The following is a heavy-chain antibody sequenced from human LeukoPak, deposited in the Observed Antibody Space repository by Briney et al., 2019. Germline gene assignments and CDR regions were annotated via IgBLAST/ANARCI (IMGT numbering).Heavy chain of an antibody. CDR3: ARVDYTNWYSFDY. Sequence: GGSLRLSCAASGFTFSSYSMNWVRQAPGKGLEWVSYISSSSSRSSTIYYADSVKGRFTISRDNAKNSLYLQMNSLRAEDTAVYYCARVDYTNWYSFDYWGQGTLVTVPS. J-gene: IGHJ4*02. CDR2: ISSSSSRSSTI. CDR1: GFTFSSYS. V-gene: IGHV3-48*01. D-gene: IGHD1-1*01.